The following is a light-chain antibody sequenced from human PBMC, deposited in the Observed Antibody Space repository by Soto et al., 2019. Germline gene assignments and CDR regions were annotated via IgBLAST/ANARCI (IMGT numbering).Light chain of an antibody. V-gene: IGKV1-27*01. J-gene: IGKJ3*01. CDR2: AAS. CDR3: QKYNSARES. Sequence: DIQLTQSPSSLSASVGDRVTITCRASQGISNYLAWYQQKPGKVPKTLIYAASTLQSGVPARFGGSGSGTDFTLTISSLQPEEVATYDGQKYNSARESFGPGTKVDIK. CDR1: QGISNY.